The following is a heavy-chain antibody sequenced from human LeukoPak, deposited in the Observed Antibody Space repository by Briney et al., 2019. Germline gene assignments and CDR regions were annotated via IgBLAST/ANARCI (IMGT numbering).Heavy chain of an antibody. CDR2: ISWNSGSI. V-gene: IGHV3-9*01. Sequence: HTGGSLRLSCAASGFTFDDYAMHWVRQAPGKGLEWVSGISWNSGSIGYADSVKGRFTISRDNAKNSLYLQMNSVRAEDTALYYCAKAGAAAGVHWGQGTLVTVSS. J-gene: IGHJ4*02. D-gene: IGHD6-13*01. CDR1: GFTFDDYA. CDR3: AKAGAAAGVH.